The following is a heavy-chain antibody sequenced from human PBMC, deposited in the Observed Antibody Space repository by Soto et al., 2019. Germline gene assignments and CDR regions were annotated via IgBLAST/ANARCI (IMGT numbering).Heavy chain of an antibody. V-gene: IGHV3-30*03. D-gene: IGHD2-15*01. J-gene: IGHJ4*02. CDR1: GFTVSTYG. CDR2: ISRDGGTK. CDR3: SGEVASGY. Sequence: QVQLVESGGGVVQPGRSLRLSCAVSGFTVSTYGMHWVRQAPGKGLEWVAVISRDGGTKYYADSVKGRFTISRDISRNTQFLEMNSLRGDDMSVYYCSGEVASGYWGQGTLVTVSS.